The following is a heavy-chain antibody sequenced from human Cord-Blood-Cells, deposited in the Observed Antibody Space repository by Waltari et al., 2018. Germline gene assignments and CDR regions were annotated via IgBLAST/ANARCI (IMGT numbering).Heavy chain of an antibody. CDR3: ARNDPTGDDWYFDL. J-gene: IGHJ2*01. Sequence: EVQLVQSGTEVNKPGESLKISCKGSGYSFTSYWLCWVRQITGKGLEWKGIIYPGDADTRYSPSFQGQVTISADKSISTAYLQWSSLKASDTAMYYCARNDPTGDDWYFDLWGRGTLVTVSS. V-gene: IGHV5-51*01. D-gene: IGHD7-27*01. CDR2: IYPGDADT. CDR1: GYSFTSYW.